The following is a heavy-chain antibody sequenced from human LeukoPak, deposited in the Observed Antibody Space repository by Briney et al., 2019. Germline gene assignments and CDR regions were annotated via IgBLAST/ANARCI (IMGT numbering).Heavy chain of an antibody. Sequence: GGSLRLSCAASGFTFSNYWMTWVRQAPGKGLEWVANIEQDSSEKYYVDSVKGRFTISRDNAKNSLNLQMNSLRAEDTAVYYCARVASVHYYDSSGFGYYYYYMDVWGKGTTVTVSS. V-gene: IGHV3-7*01. J-gene: IGHJ6*03. D-gene: IGHD3-22*01. CDR3: ARVASVHYYDSSGFGYYYYYMDV. CDR1: GFTFSNYW. CDR2: IEQDSSEK.